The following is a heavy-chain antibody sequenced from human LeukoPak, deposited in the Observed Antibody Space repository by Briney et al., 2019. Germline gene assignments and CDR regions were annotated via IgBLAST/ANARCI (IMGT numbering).Heavy chain of an antibody. CDR2: INHSGST. J-gene: IGHJ4*02. V-gene: IGHV4-34*01. CDR1: GGSFSGYY. Sequence: SETLSLTCAVYGGSFSGYYWSWIRQPPGKGLEWIGEINHSGSTNYNPSLKSRVTISVDTSKNQFSLKLSSVTAADTAVYYCSRVDYYDSSDYYWGQGTLVTVSS. D-gene: IGHD3-22*01. CDR3: SRVDYYDSSDYY.